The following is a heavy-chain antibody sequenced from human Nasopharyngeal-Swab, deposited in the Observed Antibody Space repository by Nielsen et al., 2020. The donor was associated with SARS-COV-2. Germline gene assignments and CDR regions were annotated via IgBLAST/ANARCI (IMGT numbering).Heavy chain of an antibody. CDR2: IYYSGST. CDR1: GGSISSSSYY. V-gene: IGHV4-61*01. J-gene: IGHJ5*02. Sequence: SETLSLTCTVSGGSISSSSYYWSWIRQPPGKGLEWIGYIYYSGSTNYNPSLKSRVTISVDTSKNQFSLKLSSVTAADTAVYYCARQNYYDSSGYWWFDPWGQGTLVTVSS. CDR3: ARQNYYDSSGYWWFDP. D-gene: IGHD3-22*01.